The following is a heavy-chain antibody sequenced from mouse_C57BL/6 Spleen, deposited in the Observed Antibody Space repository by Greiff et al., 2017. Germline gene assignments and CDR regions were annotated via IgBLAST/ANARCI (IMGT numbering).Heavy chain of an antibody. Sequence: QVTLKESGPGILQSSQTLSLTCSFSGFSLSTSGMGVSWIRQPSGKGLEWLAHIYWDDDKRYNPSLKSRLTISKDTSRNQVFLKITNVDTADTATYYCAGVYGSSYDYAMDYWGQGTSVTVSS. CDR3: AGVYGSSYDYAMDY. V-gene: IGHV8-12*01. D-gene: IGHD1-1*01. J-gene: IGHJ4*01. CDR2: IYWDDDK. CDR1: GFSLSTSGMG.